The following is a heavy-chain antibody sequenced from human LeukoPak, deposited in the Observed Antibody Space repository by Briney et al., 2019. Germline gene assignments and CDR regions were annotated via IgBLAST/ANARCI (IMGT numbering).Heavy chain of an antibody. J-gene: IGHJ3*02. Sequence: ASVKVSCKASGYTFTGYYMHWVRQAPGQGLEWMGWISAYNGNTNYAQKLQGRVTMTTDTSTSTAYMELRSLRSDDTAVYCCAREAVSAAGTGLDAFDIWGQGTMVTVSS. CDR1: GYTFTGYY. D-gene: IGHD6-13*01. CDR2: ISAYNGNT. V-gene: IGHV1-18*04. CDR3: AREAVSAAGTGLDAFDI.